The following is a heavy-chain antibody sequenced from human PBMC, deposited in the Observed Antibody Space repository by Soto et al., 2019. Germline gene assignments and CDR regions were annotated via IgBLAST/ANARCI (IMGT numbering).Heavy chain of an antibody. CDR3: ANPGGFAI. D-gene: IGHD2-15*01. V-gene: IGHV3-23*01. CDR2: ISGSGDYT. Sequence: EVQLLESGGGLVQPGGSLRLSCAASGFTFSTSGMSWVRQAPGKGLEWVSSISGSGDYTNYADSVKGRFTISRDNSKNTLYLQITSLPAEDTAVYYCANPGGFAIWGQGTMVAVSS. CDR1: GFTFSTSG. J-gene: IGHJ3*02.